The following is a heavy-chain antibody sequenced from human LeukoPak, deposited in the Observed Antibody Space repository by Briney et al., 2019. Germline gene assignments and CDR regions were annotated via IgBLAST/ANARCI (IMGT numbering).Heavy chain of an antibody. Sequence: GGSLRLSCAASGVTFSSYSMNWVRQAPGKGLEWVSFISWSGAQLGYADFVEGRFTISRDNAKNSLYLELSGLRPEDTAMYFCAKAIAAVAGYDAFDIWGQGTMVTVSS. CDR2: ISWSGAQL. V-gene: IGHV3-21*01. D-gene: IGHD6-19*01. CDR3: AKAIAAVAGYDAFDI. J-gene: IGHJ3*02. CDR1: GVTFSSYS.